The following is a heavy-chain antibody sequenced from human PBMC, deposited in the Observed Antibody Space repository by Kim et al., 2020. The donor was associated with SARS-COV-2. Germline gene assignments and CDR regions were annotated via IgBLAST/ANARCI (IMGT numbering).Heavy chain of an antibody. V-gene: IGHV3-33*05. CDR1: GFNFSSYG. Sequence: GGSLRLSCAASGFNFSSYGMHWVRQAPGKGLEWVAVISYDGNHKYFADSVKGRFTISRDNSKNTLYLQMNSLRAEDTAVYYCASHGLAAADFDYWGQGTLVTVAS. D-gene: IGHD6-13*01. CDR2: ISYDGNHK. J-gene: IGHJ4*02. CDR3: ASHGLAAADFDY.